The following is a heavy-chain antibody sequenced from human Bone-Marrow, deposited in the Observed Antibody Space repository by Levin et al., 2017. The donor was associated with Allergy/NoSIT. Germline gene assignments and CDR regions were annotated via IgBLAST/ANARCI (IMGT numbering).Heavy chain of an antibody. J-gene: IGHJ5*02. CDR3: AREGTTANWFDP. Sequence: SQTLSLTCTVSGASVSSGGYYWSWIRQVRGKGLEWIGYIDVRGSMYYNPSLKGRVTTSSDPSKNQFFLKLSSVTAADTAVYYCAREGTTANWFDPWGQGTLVTVSS. D-gene: IGHD4-11*01. V-gene: IGHV4-31*03. CDR1: GASVSSGGYY. CDR2: IDVRGSM.